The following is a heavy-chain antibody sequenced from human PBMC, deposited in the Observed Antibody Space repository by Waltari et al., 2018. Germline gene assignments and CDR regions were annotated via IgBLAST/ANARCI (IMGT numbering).Heavy chain of an antibody. CDR1: GYSISSGYY. D-gene: IGHD6-13*01. V-gene: IGHV4-38-2*01. J-gene: IGHJ6*03. CDR2: IYHSGST. CDR3: ARRAAITAAGPTYYMDV. Sequence: QVQLQESGPGLVKPSETMSLTCAVSGYSISSGYYWGWIRQPPGKGLEWIGNIYHSGSTHYNPSLKSRVTISVDTSKNQFSLKLSSVTAEDTAVYYCARRAAITAAGPTYYMDVWGKGTTVTVSS.